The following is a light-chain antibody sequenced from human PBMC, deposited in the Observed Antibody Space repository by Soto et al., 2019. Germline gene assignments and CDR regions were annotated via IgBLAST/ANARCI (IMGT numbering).Light chain of an antibody. CDR3: QHYGNSPPYT. V-gene: IGKV3-20*01. CDR2: GAS. CDR1: QSVSSSF. J-gene: IGKJ2*01. Sequence: EIVLTQSPGTLSLSPGERATLSCRASQSVSSSFLAWYQQKPGQAPRLLIYGASTRATGIPDRFSGSGSGTDFTLTISRLEPEDFAVYYCQHYGNSPPYTFGQGTTLEIK.